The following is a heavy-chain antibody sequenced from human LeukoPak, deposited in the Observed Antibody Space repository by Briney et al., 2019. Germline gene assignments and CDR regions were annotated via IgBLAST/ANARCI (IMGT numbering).Heavy chain of an antibody. CDR2: INPNSGGT. J-gene: IGHJ4*02. D-gene: IGHD3-10*01. Sequence: ASVKVSCKASGYTFTGYYMHWVRQAPGQGLEWMGWINPNSGGTNYAQKFQGRVTMTRDTSISTAYMELSRLRSDDTAVYCCSVMVRGVIITSYWGQGTLVTVSS. CDR1: GYTFTGYY. V-gene: IGHV1-2*02. CDR3: SVMVRGVIITSY.